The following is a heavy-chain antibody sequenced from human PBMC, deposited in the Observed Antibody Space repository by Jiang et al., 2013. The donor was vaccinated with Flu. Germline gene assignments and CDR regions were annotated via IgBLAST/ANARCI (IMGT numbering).Heavy chain of an antibody. Sequence: VQLVESGGGLVQPGGSLRLSCAASGFTFSSYAMSWVRQAPGKGLEWVSAISGSGGSTYYADSVKGRFTISRDNSKNTLYLQMNSLRAEDTAVYYCAIPTTVTTDYYYGMDVWGKGTTVTVSS. CDR1: GFTFSSYA. CDR2: ISGSGGST. V-gene: IGHV3-23*04. CDR3: AIPTTVTTDYYYGMDV. J-gene: IGHJ6*04. D-gene: IGHD4-17*01.